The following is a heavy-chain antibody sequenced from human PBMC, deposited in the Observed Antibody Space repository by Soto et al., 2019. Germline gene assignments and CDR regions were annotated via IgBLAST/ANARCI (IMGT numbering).Heavy chain of an antibody. D-gene: IGHD3-10*01. CDR1: GYTFTGYY. J-gene: IGHJ6*02. Sequence: RASVKVSCKASGYTFTGYYMHWVRQAPGQGLEWMGWINPNSGGTNYAQKFQGRVTMTRDTSISTAYMELSRLRSDDTAVYYCARIHITMVRDPFSGMDVWGQGTTVTVSS. V-gene: IGHV1-2*02. CDR2: INPNSGGT. CDR3: ARIHITMVRDPFSGMDV.